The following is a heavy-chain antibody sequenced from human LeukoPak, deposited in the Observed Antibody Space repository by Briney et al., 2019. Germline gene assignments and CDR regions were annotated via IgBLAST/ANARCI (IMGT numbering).Heavy chain of an antibody. CDR3: ARVYSSSWYLSGDLRGAVNYYFDY. J-gene: IGHJ4*02. D-gene: IGHD6-13*01. CDR1: GFTVSNNY. Sequence: PGGSLRLSCAASGFTVSNNYMTWVRQAPGKGLEWLSYISSSGRTIYYADSVKGRFTISRDNAKNSLYLQMNSLRAEDTAVYFCARVYSSSWYLSGDLRGAVNYYFDYWGQGTLVTVSS. CDR2: ISSSGRTI. V-gene: IGHV3-11*01.